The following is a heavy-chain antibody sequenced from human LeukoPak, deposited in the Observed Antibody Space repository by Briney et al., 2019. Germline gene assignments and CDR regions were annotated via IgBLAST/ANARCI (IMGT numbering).Heavy chain of an antibody. J-gene: IGHJ4*02. CDR2: IYHSGST. D-gene: IGHD3-22*01. Sequence: NASETLSLTWTLSAYSISSGYYWGWIRQPPGKGLEWIGSIYHSGSTYYNPSLKSRVTISVDTSKNQSSLKLSSVTAADTAVYYCARAIESYYYDSSGYYSGYYFDYWGQGTLVTVSS. CDR1: AYSISSGYY. V-gene: IGHV4-38-2*02. CDR3: ARAIESYYYDSSGYYSGYYFDY.